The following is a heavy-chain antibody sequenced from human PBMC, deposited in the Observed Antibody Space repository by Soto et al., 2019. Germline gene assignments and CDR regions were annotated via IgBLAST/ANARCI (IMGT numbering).Heavy chain of an antibody. Sequence: SVKVSCKASGGTFSSYAISWVRQAPGQGPEWMGGIIPIFGTANYAQKFQGRVTITADESTSTAYMELSSRRSEDTAVYYCARFHRYYDSSGSLGYFDYWGQGTLVTVSS. J-gene: IGHJ4*02. V-gene: IGHV1-69*13. CDR2: IIPIFGTA. CDR1: GGTFSSYA. D-gene: IGHD3-22*01. CDR3: ARFHRYYDSSGSLGYFDY.